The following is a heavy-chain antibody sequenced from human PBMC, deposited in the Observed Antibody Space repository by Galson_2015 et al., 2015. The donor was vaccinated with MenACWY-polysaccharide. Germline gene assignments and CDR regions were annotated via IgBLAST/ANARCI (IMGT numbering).Heavy chain of an antibody. CDR2: VGGSGDGR. D-gene: IGHD3-10*01. CDR3: AKDRPLRGLSVFYYGMDV. CDR1: NVTLRKYA. Sequence: SLRLSCAVSNVTLRKYAMSWVRQPPGKGLEWVSTVGGSGDGRYYADSVKGRFTISRDNSKNTLYLQMNSLRGEDTAVYFCAKDRPLRGLSVFYYGMDVWGRGTTVIVSS. V-gene: IGHV3-23*01. J-gene: IGHJ6*02.